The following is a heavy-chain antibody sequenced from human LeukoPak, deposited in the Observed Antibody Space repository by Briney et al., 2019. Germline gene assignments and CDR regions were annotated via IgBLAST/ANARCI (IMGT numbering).Heavy chain of an antibody. CDR2: ISNSGSHI. CDR1: GFTITGYG. Sequence: GGSLRLSCVASGFTITGYGMNWVRQAPGKGLQWVSSISNSGSHIFYADSVKDRFTISRDNAKNALYLEMNSLRDDDTALYYCARGYDFWSGYFDYWGQGTLVTVSS. D-gene: IGHD3-3*01. J-gene: IGHJ4*02. CDR3: ARGYDFWSGYFDY. V-gene: IGHV3-21*04.